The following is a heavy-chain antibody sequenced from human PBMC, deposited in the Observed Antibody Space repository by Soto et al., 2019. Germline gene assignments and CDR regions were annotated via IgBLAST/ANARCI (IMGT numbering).Heavy chain of an antibody. CDR3: ARGRYGAY. CDR2: ISAHNGNT. Sequence: VHLVRSGAELKKPGASVKVSCQGSGYAFTTYGITWVRQAPGQGLEWMGWISAHNGNTNYAQKLQGRVTVTRDTSTSTAYMELRSLRYDDTAEYYCARGRYGAYWGHGDLVTVSS. J-gene: IGHJ4*01. CDR1: GYAFTTYG. D-gene: IGHD3-10*01. V-gene: IGHV1-18*01.